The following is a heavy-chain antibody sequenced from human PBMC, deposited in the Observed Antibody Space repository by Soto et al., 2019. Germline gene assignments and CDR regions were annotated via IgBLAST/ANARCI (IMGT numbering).Heavy chain of an antibody. V-gene: IGHV3-9*01. J-gene: IGHJ5*02. CDR3: AKEIGYSGKLFGGWFDP. CDR1: GFTFDDYA. D-gene: IGHD1-26*01. CDR2: ISWNSGNI. Sequence: EVQLVESGGGLVQPGRSLRLSCVASGFTFDDYAMHWVRQAPGEGLEWVSGISWNSGNIGYADSVKGRFTISRDNAKNSPYLQMNSLRAEDTALYYCAKEIGYSGKLFGGWFDPWGEGTLVTVSS.